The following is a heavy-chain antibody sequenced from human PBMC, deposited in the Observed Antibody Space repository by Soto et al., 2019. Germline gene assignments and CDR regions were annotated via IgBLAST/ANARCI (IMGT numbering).Heavy chain of an antibody. J-gene: IGHJ4*02. Sequence: QLQLQESGPGLVKPSETLSLTCIVSGGSISSSSYYWGWIRQPPGKGLGWIGSISHTGSTYYNPSLKSRVTISVDTSKNQCSLKVSAVTAADTAVYYCARHLGSSDYSAYDYWGQGTLVTVSS. CDR2: ISHTGST. V-gene: IGHV4-39*01. CDR1: GGSISSSSYY. D-gene: IGHD3-22*01. CDR3: ARHLGSSDYSAYDY.